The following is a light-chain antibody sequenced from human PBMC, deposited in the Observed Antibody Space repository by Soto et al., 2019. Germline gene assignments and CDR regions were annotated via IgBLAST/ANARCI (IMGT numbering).Light chain of an antibody. V-gene: IGKV3-15*01. Sequence: EIVMTQSPATLSVSPGQRATLSCRASQSVSSNLAWYQQKPGQAPRLLIYGASTRATGIPARFSGSGSGTEFTLTISSLQPDDFETYYCQQYTSYPWTFGQGTKVDIK. CDR3: QQYTSYPWT. CDR2: GAS. CDR1: QSVSSN. J-gene: IGKJ1*01.